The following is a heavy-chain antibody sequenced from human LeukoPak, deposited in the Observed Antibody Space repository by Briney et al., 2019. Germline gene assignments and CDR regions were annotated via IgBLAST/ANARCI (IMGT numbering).Heavy chain of an antibody. CDR3: ARTSISFIPDAFDI. J-gene: IGHJ3*02. CDR2: IIPIFGTA. V-gene: IGHV1-69*13. CDR1: GGTFSDYA. D-gene: IGHD3-3*02. Sequence: ASVKVSCKASGGTFSDYALNWVRQAPGQGLEWMGGIIPIFGTANYAQKFQGRVTITADESTSTAYMELSSLRSEDTAVYYCARTSISFIPDAFDIWGQGTMVTVSS.